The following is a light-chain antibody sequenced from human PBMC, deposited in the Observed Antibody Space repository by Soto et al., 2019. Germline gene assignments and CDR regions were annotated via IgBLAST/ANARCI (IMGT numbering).Light chain of an antibody. V-gene: IGLV2-14*01. CDR3: SSYTSSNTLV. CDR1: SSDIGGYNY. CDR2: EVT. Sequence: QSVLTQPDSVSGSPGQSITISCTGGSSDIGGYNYVSWFQQHPGKVPKLMIYEVTNRPSGVSNRFSGSKSGSTASLTISGLQAEDEADYYCSSYTSSNTLVFGTGTRSPS. J-gene: IGLJ1*01.